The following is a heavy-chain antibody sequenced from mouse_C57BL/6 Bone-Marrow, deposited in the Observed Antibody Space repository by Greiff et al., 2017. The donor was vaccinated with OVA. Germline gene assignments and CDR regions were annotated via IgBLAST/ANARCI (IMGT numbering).Heavy chain of an antibody. V-gene: IGHV14-1*01. CDR3: TAYYYGSSYGDY. J-gene: IGHJ2*01. D-gene: IGHD1-1*01. CDR2: IDPEDGDT. CDR1: GFTITDYY. Sequence: VQLQQSGAELVRPGASVKLSCTASGFTITDYYMHWVKQRPEQGLEWIGRIDPEDGDTEYAPKFKGKATMTADTSSNTAYLQLSSLTSEDTAVYYCTAYYYGSSYGDYWGQGTTLTVSS.